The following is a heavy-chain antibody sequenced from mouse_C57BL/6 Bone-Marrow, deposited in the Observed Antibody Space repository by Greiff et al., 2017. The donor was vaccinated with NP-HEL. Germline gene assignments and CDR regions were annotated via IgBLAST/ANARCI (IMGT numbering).Heavy chain of an antibody. CDR2: INPNNGGT. CDR1: GYTFTDYN. J-gene: IGHJ1*03. Sequence: VQLKQSGPELVKPGASVKIPCKASGYTFTDYNMDWVKQSHGKSLEWIGDINPNNGGTIYNQKFKGKATLTVDKSSSTAYMELRSLTSEDTAVYYCARGANYYGSSYTSYWYFDVWGTGTTVTVSS. CDR3: ARGANYYGSSYTSYWYFDV. V-gene: IGHV1-18*01. D-gene: IGHD1-1*01.